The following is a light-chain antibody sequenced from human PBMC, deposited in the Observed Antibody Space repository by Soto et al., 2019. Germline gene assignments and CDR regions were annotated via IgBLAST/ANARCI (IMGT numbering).Light chain of an antibody. CDR1: QSVTTH. CDR2: DAS. V-gene: IGKV3-11*01. J-gene: IGKJ1*01. Sequence: DIVLTQYPATLSLSPGERATLSCRASQSVTTHLAWYPHIRGQAPRLLIYDASTRATGIPPRFSGSGSGTDFTLNISSIEPEDSAVYYCRQCSKWAQTFGLGTTVEIK. CDR3: RQCSKWAQT.